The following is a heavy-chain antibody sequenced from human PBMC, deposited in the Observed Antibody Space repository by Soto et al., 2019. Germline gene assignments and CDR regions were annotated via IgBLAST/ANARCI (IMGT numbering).Heavy chain of an antibody. Sequence: GDSVQVSCKASGGTFSSYAISWVRQAPGQGLEWMGGIIPIFVPANYAQKFQGRVTITADESTSTAYMELSSLRSEDTAVYYCARGTECSSTSCSTHYYYYYGMDVWGQGTTVNGS. J-gene: IGHJ6*02. CDR1: GGTFSSYA. CDR3: ARGTECSSTSCSTHYYYYYGMDV. V-gene: IGHV1-69*13. D-gene: IGHD2-2*01. CDR2: IIPIFVPA.